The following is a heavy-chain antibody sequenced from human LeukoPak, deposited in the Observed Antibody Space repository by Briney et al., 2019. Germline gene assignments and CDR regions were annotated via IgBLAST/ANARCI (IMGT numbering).Heavy chain of an antibody. D-gene: IGHD3-10*01. J-gene: IGHJ4*02. V-gene: IGHV3-9*01. CDR3: AKENYGVGYYFDY. Sequence: GGSLRLSCAASGFTFDDYAMHWVRQAPGKGLEWVSGISWNSGSIGYADSVKGRFTISRDNAKNSLYLQMNSLRAEDTALYYCAKENYGVGYYFDYWGQGTLVTVSS. CDR1: GFTFDDYA. CDR2: ISWNSGSI.